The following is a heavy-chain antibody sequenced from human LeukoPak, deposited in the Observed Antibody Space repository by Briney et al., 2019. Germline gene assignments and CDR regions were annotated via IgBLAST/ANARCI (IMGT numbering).Heavy chain of an antibody. D-gene: IGHD2-2*01. J-gene: IGHJ4*02. CDR3: AKADIVVVPAANFDY. V-gene: IGHV3-23*01. CDR2: ISGSGGST. Sequence: PGGSLRLSCAASGFTFSSYAMSWVRQAPGKGLEWVLAISGSGGSTYYADSVKGRFTISRDNSKNTLYLQMNSLRAEDTAVYYCAKADIVVVPAANFDYWGQGTLVTVSS. CDR1: GFTFSSYA.